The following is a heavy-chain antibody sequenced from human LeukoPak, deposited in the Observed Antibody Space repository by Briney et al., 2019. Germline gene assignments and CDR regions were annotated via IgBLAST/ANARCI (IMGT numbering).Heavy chain of an antibody. V-gene: IGHV4-4*07. CDR1: GGSISNYY. J-gene: IGHJ4*02. CDR3: ARESKTYDGSGYYHDY. Sequence: SETLSLTCTVSGGSISNYYXSWIXQPXGXGLEWVXXIYTSGSTNYNPSLESRVTISVDTSKNQFSLKLSSVTAADTAVYYCARESKTYDGSGYYHDYWGQGTLVTVSS. CDR2: IYTSGST. D-gene: IGHD3-22*01.